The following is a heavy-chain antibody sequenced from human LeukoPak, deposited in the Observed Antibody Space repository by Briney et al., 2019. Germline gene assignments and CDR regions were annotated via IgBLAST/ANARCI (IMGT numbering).Heavy chain of an antibody. CDR2: INPNSGGT. CDR1: GYTFTDSF. CDR3: ARGVVIAPQTFDY. D-gene: IGHD2-21*01. Sequence: ASVKVSCKASGYTFTDSFIHWVRQAPGQGLEWMGWINPNSGGTNYAQKFQGRVTMTRDTSISTAYMELSRLRSDDTAVYYCARGVVIAPQTFDYWGQGTLVTVSS. J-gene: IGHJ4*02. V-gene: IGHV1-2*02.